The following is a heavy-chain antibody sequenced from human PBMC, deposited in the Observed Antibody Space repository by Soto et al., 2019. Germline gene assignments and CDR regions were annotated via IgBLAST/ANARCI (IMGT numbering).Heavy chain of an antibody. D-gene: IGHD6-19*01. CDR3: ASGFALACRVDY. CDR1: GFTFSSYA. CDR2: ISYDGSNK. V-gene: IGHV3-30-3*01. J-gene: IGHJ4*02. Sequence: QVQLVESGGGAVQPGRSLRLSCAASGFTFSSYAMHWVRQAPVKGLEWVAVISYDGSNKYYADSVKGRFTISRDNSKKTLYLKMNSLRAEDTAVYDCASGFALACRVDYWGQGTLVTVSS.